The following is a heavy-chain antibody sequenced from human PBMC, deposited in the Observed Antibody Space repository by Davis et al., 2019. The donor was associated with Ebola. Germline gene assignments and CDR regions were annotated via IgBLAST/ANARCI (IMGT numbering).Heavy chain of an antibody. D-gene: IGHD3-3*01. V-gene: IGHV3-30-3*01. CDR3: TRGSVRFLEWLSQNAFDI. CDR2: ISYDGDNS. Sequence: GESLKISCAASEFTFTTYVMHWVCQAPGKGLVWVAVISYDGDNSYYADSVKGRFTISRENSKNTLYLQMNSLRTEDTAVYYCTRGSVRFLEWLSQNAFDIWGQGTMVTVSS. J-gene: IGHJ3*02. CDR1: EFTFTTYV.